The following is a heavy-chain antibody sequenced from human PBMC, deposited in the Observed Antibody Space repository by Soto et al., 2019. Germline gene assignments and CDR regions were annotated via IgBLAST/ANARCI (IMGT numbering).Heavy chain of an antibody. CDR2: ISYDGSNK. V-gene: IGHV3-30-3*01. CDR1: GFTFSSYA. J-gene: IGHJ4*02. CDR3: ARAKFESTGWHQFDI. D-gene: IGHD3-9*01. Sequence: LILSCAASGFTFSSYAMHWVRQAPGKGLEWVAVISYDGSNKYYADSVKGRFTISRDNSKNTLYLQMNSLRAEDTAVYYRARAKFESTGWHQFDIWGQGTLVTVSS.